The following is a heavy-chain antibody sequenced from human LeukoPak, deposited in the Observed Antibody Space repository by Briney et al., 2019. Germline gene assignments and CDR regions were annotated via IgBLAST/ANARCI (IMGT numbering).Heavy chain of an antibody. CDR1: GGSFSAYY. Sequence: SETLSLTCAVYGGSFSAYYWSWIRQPPGKGLEWIGEINHSGSTNYNPSLKSRVTISVDTSKNQFPLKLRSVTAADTAVYYCAGQDLSSTGNSSFDDWGQGTLVTVSS. V-gene: IGHV4-34*01. D-gene: IGHD4-23*01. CDR3: AGQDLSSTGNSSFDD. J-gene: IGHJ4*02. CDR2: INHSGST.